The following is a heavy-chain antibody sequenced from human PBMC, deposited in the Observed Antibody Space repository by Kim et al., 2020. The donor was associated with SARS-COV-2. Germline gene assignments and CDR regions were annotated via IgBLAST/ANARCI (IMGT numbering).Heavy chain of an antibody. Sequence: SETLSLTCTVSGGSMNNYFWNWIRQPPGKGLEWIGYISYIGSTDYNPSLKSRVTISVDTSKNQFSLKLSAVTAADTAVYYCARERAMVTDYWGQGTLVAASS. V-gene: IGHV4-59*01. J-gene: IGHJ4*02. D-gene: IGHD5-18*01. CDR1: GGSMNNYF. CDR2: ISYIGST. CDR3: ARERAMVTDY.